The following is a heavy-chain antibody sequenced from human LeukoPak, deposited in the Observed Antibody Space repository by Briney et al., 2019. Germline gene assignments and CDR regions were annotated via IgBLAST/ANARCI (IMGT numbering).Heavy chain of an antibody. V-gene: IGHV3-7*01. CDR3: ARALRTVWGYYFDY. D-gene: IGHD4-17*01. CDR1: GFTFSSYA. CDR2: IKQDGSEK. J-gene: IGHJ4*02. Sequence: PGGSLRLSCAASGFTFSSYAMSWVRQAPGKGLEWVANIKQDGSEKYYVDSVKGRFTISRDNAKNSLYLQMNSLRAEDTAVYYCARALRTVWGYYFDYWGQGTLVTVSS.